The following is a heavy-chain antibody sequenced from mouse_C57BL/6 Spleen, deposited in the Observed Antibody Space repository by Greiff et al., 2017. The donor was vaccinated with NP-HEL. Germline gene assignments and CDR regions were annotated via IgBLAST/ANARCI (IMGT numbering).Heavy chain of an antibody. D-gene: IGHD2-1*01. Sequence: QVQLQQPGAELVRPGSSVKLSCKASGYTFTSYWMHWVKQRPIQGLEWIGNIDPSDSETHYNQKFKDKATLTVDKSSSTAYMQLSSLTSEDSAVYYCAREWFGDYGKGMDYWGQGTSVTVSS. J-gene: IGHJ4*01. CDR3: AREWFGDYGKGMDY. CDR1: GYTFTSYW. CDR2: IDPSDSET. V-gene: IGHV1-52*01.